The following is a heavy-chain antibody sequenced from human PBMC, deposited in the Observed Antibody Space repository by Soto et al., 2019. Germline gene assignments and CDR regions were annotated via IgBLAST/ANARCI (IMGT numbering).Heavy chain of an antibody. D-gene: IGHD2-15*01. Sequence: PGGSLRLSCTASGFTFGDYAMSWFRQAPGKGLEWVGFIRSKAYGGTTEYAASVKGRFTISRDDSKSIAYLQMNSLKTEDTAVYYCTRVPAAPPHHCSGGSCAPRQKDNWFDPWGQGTLVTVSS. J-gene: IGHJ5*02. CDR2: IRSKAYGGTT. CDR3: TRVPAAPPHHCSGGSCAPRQKDNWFDP. CDR1: GFTFGDYA. V-gene: IGHV3-49*03.